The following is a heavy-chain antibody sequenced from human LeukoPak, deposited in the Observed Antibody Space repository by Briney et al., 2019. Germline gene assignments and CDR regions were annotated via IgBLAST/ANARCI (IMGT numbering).Heavy chain of an antibody. CDR1: GGSISSYY. CDR2: IYYSGST. CDR3: ARGQWELLHWYFDL. J-gene: IGHJ2*01. Sequence: SETLSLTCTVSGGSISSYYWSWIRRPPGKGLEWIGYIYYSGSTNYNPSLKSRVTISVDTSKNQFSLKLSSVTAADTAVYYCARGQWELLHWYFDLWGRGTLVTVSS. V-gene: IGHV4-59*01. D-gene: IGHD1-26*01.